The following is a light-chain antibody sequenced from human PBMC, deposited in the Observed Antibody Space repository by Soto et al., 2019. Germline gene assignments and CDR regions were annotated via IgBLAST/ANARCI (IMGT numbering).Light chain of an antibody. J-gene: IGKJ5*01. CDR1: QSVAGN. CDR3: QQYNDWPRT. CDR2: GVS. V-gene: IGKV3-15*01. Sequence: EIVMTQSPATLSVSPGETATLSCRASQSVAGNLAWYQQKPGQPPRLLIYGVSTRATGVPPRFSGSASGTEFTLTISSLQSEDFGVYYCQQYNDWPRTFGQGTRLEI.